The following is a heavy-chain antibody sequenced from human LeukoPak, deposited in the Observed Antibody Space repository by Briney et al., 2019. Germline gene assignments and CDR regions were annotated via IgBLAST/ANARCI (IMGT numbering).Heavy chain of an antibody. D-gene: IGHD6-13*01. V-gene: IGHV4-30-2*01. CDR1: GGSISSGGYS. J-gene: IGHJ4*02. CDR3: ARALGYSSSWYLDY. CDR2: IYHSGST. Sequence: TLSLTCAVSGGSISSGGYSWSWIRQPPGKGLEWIGYIYHSGSTYYNPSLKSRVTISVDRSKNQFSLKLSSVTAADTAVYYCARALGYSSSWYLDYWGQGTLVTVSS.